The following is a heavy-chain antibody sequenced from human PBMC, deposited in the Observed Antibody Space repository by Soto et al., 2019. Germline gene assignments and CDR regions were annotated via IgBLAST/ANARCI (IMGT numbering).Heavy chain of an antibody. CDR1: GVSLRGYL. Sequence: QVHLQQWGAGLVKPSGTLSLTCGVSGVSLRGYLWSWVRQPIGKGLEYIGEIRYSGDTAYNQSLKSRVTISVDTSKSQFSLTLSSVTAADTAVYYCARRPDGLDFWGQGTPVIVSS. V-gene: IGHV4-34*02. CDR3: ARRPDGLDF. D-gene: IGHD3-9*01. CDR2: IRYSGDT. J-gene: IGHJ4*02.